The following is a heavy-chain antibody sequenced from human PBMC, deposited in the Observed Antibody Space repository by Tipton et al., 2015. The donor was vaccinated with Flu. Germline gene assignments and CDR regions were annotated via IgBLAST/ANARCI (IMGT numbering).Heavy chain of an antibody. Sequence: TLSLTCTVSGGSISSSSYYWGWIRQPPGKGLEWIGSIYYSGSTYYNPSLKSRVTISVDTSKNQFSLKLSSVTAADTAVYYCARPLWFGEASGFAFDIWGQGTMVTVSS. CDR2: IYYSGST. CDR1: GGSISSSSYY. CDR3: ARPLWFGEASGFAFDI. D-gene: IGHD3-10*01. V-gene: IGHV4-39*07. J-gene: IGHJ3*02.